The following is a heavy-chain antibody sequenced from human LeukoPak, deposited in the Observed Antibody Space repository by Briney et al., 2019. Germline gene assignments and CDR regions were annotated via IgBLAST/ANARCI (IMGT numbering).Heavy chain of an antibody. D-gene: IGHD2-15*01. J-gene: IGHJ4*02. Sequence: GGSLRLSCAASGFTFSSYAMYWVRQAPGKGLEYVSAISSNGGSTYYADSVKGRFTISRDNSKNTLYLQMGSLRAEDMAVYYCARDLRIRYCSGGSCQGYWGQGTLVTVSS. CDR3: ARDLRIRYCSGGSCQGY. V-gene: IGHV3-64*02. CDR2: ISSNGGST. CDR1: GFTFSSYA.